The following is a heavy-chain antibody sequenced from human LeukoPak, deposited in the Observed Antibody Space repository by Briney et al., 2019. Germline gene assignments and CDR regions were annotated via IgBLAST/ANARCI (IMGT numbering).Heavy chain of an antibody. CDR3: ARGNFRYCSGGSCHNWFDP. Sequence: SETLSLTCAVYGGSFSGYYWSWIRQPPGKGLEWIGEINHSGSTNYNPFLKSRVTISVDTSKNQFSLKLSSVTAADTAVYYCARGNFRYCSGGSCHNWFDPWGQGTLVTVSS. D-gene: IGHD2-15*01. CDR1: GGSFSGYY. V-gene: IGHV4-34*01. CDR2: INHSGST. J-gene: IGHJ5*02.